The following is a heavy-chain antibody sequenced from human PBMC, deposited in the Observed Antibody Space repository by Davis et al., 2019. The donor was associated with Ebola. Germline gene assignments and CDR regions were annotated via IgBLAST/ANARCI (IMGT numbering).Heavy chain of an antibody. CDR1: GGSFSNFY. CDR2: IFYNGVT. J-gene: IGHJ5*02. CDR3: ARRGTSSWYAGWFDP. Sequence: SETLSLTCTVSGGSFSNFYWSWIRQSPGKGLEWIGYIFYNGVTVYNPSLKSRVTISVDTSKNQFSLKLSSVTAADTAMYYCARRGTSSWYAGWFDPWGQGTLVTVSS. D-gene: IGHD6-13*01. V-gene: IGHV4-59*08.